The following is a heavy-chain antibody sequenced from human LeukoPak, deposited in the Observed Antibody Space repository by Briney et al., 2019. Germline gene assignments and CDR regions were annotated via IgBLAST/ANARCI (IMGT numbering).Heavy chain of an antibody. V-gene: IGHV3-53*01. CDR3: ARDMDYGVRGVVHYHSLDV. CDR2: IYSGGST. D-gene: IGHD3-10*01. J-gene: IGHJ6*02. Sequence: PGGSLRLSCAASGLTVSSNYMTWVRQAPGKGLEWVSVIYSGGSTYYADSVKGRFTISRDNSKNTLYLQVTSLRAEDTAVYYCARDMDYGVRGVVHYHSLDVWGQGTTVTVSS. CDR1: GLTVSSNY.